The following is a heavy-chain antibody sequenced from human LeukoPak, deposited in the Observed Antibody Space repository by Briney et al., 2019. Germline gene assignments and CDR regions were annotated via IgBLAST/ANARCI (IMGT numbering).Heavy chain of an antibody. V-gene: IGHV4-30-2*01. D-gene: IGHD2/OR15-2a*01. CDR1: GGSISSGGYS. CDR3: ARGEYYYYYYMDV. J-gene: IGHJ6*03. Sequence: SETLSLTCAVSGGSISSGGYSWSWIRQPPGKGLEWIGYIYHSGSTYYNPSLKSRVTISVDRSKNQFSLKLSSVTAADTAVYYCARGEYYYYYYMDVWGKGTTVTVSS. CDR2: IYHSGST.